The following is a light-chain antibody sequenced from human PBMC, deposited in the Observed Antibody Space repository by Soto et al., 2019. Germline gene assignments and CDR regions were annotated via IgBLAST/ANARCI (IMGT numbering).Light chain of an antibody. CDR1: SSDVGSYDY. CDR2: EVS. Sequence: QSALTQPPSASGSPGQSVTISCTGTSSDVGSYDYVSWYQQHPGKAPKLMIYEVSKRPSGVPDRFSGSKSGNTASLTASGLQAEDEADYYCISYAGSSNVFGTGTKVTVL. V-gene: IGLV2-8*01. J-gene: IGLJ1*01. CDR3: ISYAGSSNV.